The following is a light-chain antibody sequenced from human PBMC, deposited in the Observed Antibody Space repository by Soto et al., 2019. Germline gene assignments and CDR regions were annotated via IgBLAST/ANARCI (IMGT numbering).Light chain of an antibody. V-gene: IGLV1-44*01. CDR1: NSNIGSNT. Sequence: QSVLAQPPSASGTPGQRVTMSCSGSNSNIGSNTVKWFQQLPGAAPKLLMYRNNQRPSGVPDRFSGSKSGTSASLAISGLQPEDEADYYCAAWDDSLNGPVVFGGGTKLTVL. CDR3: AAWDDSLNGPVV. CDR2: RNN. J-gene: IGLJ2*01.